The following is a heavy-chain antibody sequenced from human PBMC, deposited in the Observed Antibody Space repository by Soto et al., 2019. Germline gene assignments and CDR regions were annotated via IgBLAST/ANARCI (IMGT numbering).Heavy chain of an antibody. CDR2: INPRDSDV. Sequence: GESLKISCKGFDYTFAAYWIGWVRQVPGKGLEWMGVINPRDSDVKYSPPFEGQVTISADKSINTAFLQWRSLKASDTAMYYCARPDYTQDFWYHTYDIWGQGTMFTVSS. V-gene: IGHV5-51*01. CDR3: ARPDYTQDFWYHTYDI. CDR1: DYTFAAYW. J-gene: IGHJ3*02. D-gene: IGHD3-3*01.